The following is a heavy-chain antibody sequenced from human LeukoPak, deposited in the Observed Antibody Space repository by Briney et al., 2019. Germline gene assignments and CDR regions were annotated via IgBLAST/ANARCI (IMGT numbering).Heavy chain of an antibody. D-gene: IGHD5-24*01. CDR1: GGSFSGYY. J-gene: IGHJ4*02. CDR2: INHSGST. Sequence: SETLSLTCAVYGGSFSGYYWSWIRQPPGKGLEWIGEINHSGSTNYNPSLKSRVTISVGTSKNQFSLKLSSVTAADTAVYYCASGPDGNNFDYWGQGTLVTVSS. V-gene: IGHV4-34*01. CDR3: ASGPDGNNFDY.